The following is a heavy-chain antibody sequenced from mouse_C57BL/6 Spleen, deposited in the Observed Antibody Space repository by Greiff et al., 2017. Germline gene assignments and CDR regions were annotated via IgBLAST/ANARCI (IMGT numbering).Heavy chain of an antibody. CDR1: GFTFSSYA. Sequence: EVMLVESGGGLVKPGGSLKLSCAASGFTFSSYAMSWVRQTPEKRLEWVATISDGGSYTYSPDNVKGRFTISRDNAKNNLYLQMSHLKSEDTAMYYCARDRQFSMDYWGQGTSVTVSS. CDR3: ARDRQFSMDY. J-gene: IGHJ4*01. CDR2: ISDGGSYT. D-gene: IGHD3-2*01. V-gene: IGHV5-4*01.